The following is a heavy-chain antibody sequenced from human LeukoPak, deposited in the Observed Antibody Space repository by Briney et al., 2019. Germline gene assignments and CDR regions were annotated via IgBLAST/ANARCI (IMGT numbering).Heavy chain of an antibody. CDR3: ARVVAGPIFDY. CDR2: IIPSGGST. V-gene: IGHV1-46*01. D-gene: IGHD5-12*01. J-gene: IGHJ4*02. Sequence: GASVKVSCKASGYTFTSYYMHWVRQAPGQGLEWMGIIIPSGGSTSYAQKFQGRVTMTRDTSTSTVYMELSSLRSEDTAVCYCARVVAGPIFDYWGQGTLVTVSS. CDR1: GYTFTSYY.